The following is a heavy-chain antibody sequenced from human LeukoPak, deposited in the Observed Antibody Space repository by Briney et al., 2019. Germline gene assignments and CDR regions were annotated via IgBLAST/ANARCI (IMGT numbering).Heavy chain of an antibody. Sequence: NPGGSLQISCQGSGYSFTSYWIGWVRQLPGKGLEWMGIIYPGDSDTRYSPSFQGQVTISADKSISTAYLQWSSLKASDTAMYYCARHSGYDYVWGSYPPYYFDYWGQGTLVTVSS. CDR2: IYPGDSDT. J-gene: IGHJ4*02. V-gene: IGHV5-51*01. CDR3: ARHSGYDYVWGSYPPYYFDY. CDR1: GYSFTSYW. D-gene: IGHD3-16*02.